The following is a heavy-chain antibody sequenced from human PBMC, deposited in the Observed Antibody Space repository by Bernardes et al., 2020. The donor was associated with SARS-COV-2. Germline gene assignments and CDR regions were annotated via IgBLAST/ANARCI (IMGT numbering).Heavy chain of an antibody. D-gene: IGHD6-19*01. CDR3: ARDRLEQWQRLLVGSALDV. Sequence: GGSLRLSCAASGFTFSDFSMNWVRQAPGKGLEWVSSITSSGSYVYYADSVKGRFTISRDPAKNSLYLQMNSLRAEDTAVYYCARDRLEQWQRLLVGSALDVWGQGTTVTVSS. CDR1: GFTFSDFS. V-gene: IGHV3-21*01. J-gene: IGHJ6*02. CDR2: ITSSGSYV.